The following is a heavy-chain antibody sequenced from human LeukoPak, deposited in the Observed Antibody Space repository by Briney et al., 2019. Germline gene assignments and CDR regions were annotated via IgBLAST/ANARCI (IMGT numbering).Heavy chain of an antibody. J-gene: IGHJ6*03. Sequence: SETLSFTCTVSGGSISSSSYYWGWIRQPPGKGLEWIGSIYYSGTTYYNPSLKSRVTISVDASKNQFSLKLSSVTAADTAVYYCVARNGDYSYMDVWGKGTTVTVSS. CDR2: IYYSGTT. D-gene: IGHD1-1*01. CDR1: GGSISSSSYY. CDR3: VARNGDYSYMDV. V-gene: IGHV4-39*01.